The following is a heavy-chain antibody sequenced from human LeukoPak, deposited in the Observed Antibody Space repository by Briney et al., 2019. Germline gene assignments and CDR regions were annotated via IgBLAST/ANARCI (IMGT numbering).Heavy chain of an antibody. CDR1: GYIFTKYV. D-gene: IGHD2-21*01. J-gene: IGHJ4*02. Sequence: ASVKVSCKASGYIFTKYVVHWVRQAPGQRPECMGWIKAGNGDTKYSQNFQDRLTITRDTSASTVYMELSSLTSEDTALYYCARDDCGDTCYPGGYWGQGTLVTVSS. CDR3: ARDDCGDTCYPGGY. V-gene: IGHV1-3*01. CDR2: IKAGNGDT.